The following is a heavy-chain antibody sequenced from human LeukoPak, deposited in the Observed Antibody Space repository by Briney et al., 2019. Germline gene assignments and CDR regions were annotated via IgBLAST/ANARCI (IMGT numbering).Heavy chain of an antibody. J-gene: IGHJ5*02. CDR2: IHYSGTT. D-gene: IGHD6-19*01. CDR1: GGSISGYH. V-gene: IGHV4-59*08. CDR3: ARLVAVTGTVDWFDP. Sequence: SETLSLTCTVSGGSISGYHWSWIRQPPGKGLEWIGYIHYSGTTNYNPSLKSRLTISVDASKNHFSLKLSSVTAADMAVYYCARLVAVTGTVDWFDPWGQGALVTVSS.